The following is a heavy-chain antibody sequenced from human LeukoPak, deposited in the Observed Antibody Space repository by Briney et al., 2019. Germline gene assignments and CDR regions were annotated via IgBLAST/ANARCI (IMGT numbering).Heavy chain of an antibody. D-gene: IGHD6-6*01. Sequence: PSETLSLTCTVSGGSISSTSYYWGWIRQPPGKGLEWIGSIYYRGSTYYNPSLKSRVTISVDTSKNQFSLKLSSVTAADTAVYYCARANSSSSLYFDYWGQGTLVTVSS. CDR2: IYYRGST. CDR3: ARANSSSSLYFDY. J-gene: IGHJ4*02. CDR1: GGSISSTSYY. V-gene: IGHV4-39*07.